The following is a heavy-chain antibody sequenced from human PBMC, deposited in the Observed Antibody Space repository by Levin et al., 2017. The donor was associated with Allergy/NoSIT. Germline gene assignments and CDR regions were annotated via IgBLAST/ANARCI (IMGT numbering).Heavy chain of an antibody. CDR2: IIPIFGTA. CDR1: GGTFSSYA. CDR3: ARESSSGWYC. V-gene: IGHV1-69*06. Sequence: KISCKASGGTFSSYAISWVRQAPGQGLEWMGGIIPIFGTANYAQKFQGRVTITADKSTSTAYMELSSLRSEDTAVYYCARESSSGWYCWGQGTLVTVSS. D-gene: IGHD6-19*01. J-gene: IGHJ4*02.